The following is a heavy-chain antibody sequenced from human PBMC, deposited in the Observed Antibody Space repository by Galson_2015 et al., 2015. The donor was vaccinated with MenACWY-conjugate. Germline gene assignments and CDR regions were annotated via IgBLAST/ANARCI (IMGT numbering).Heavy chain of an antibody. CDR3: ARHDYDILTGSAGDY. CDR1: GDSITSYY. J-gene: IGHJ4*02. CDR2: IYYSGST. Sequence: ETLSLTCTVSGDSITSYYWSWIRRPPGKGLEWIGYIYYSGSTNYNPSLKSRVTISVDTSKNQFSLKLSSVTAADTAVYYCARHDYDILTGSAGDYWGQGTLVTVSS. V-gene: IGHV4-59*08. D-gene: IGHD3-9*01.